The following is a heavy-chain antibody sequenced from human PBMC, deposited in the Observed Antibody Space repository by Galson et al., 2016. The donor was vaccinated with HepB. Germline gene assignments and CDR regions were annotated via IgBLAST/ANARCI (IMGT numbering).Heavy chain of an antibody. D-gene: IGHD6-19*01. CDR3: ARMQWLVDWYLNL. CDR1: GYNFARSW. Sequence: QSGAEVKKPGESLQISCNGSGYNFARSWIVWVRQRPGKGMEWMGIIYPGDSDTRYSSSFQGQVTISADKSISTAYLEWSSLEASDSAVYYCARMQWLVDWYLNLWGQGTLVTVSS. J-gene: IGHJ2*01. V-gene: IGHV5-51*01. CDR2: IYPGDSDT.